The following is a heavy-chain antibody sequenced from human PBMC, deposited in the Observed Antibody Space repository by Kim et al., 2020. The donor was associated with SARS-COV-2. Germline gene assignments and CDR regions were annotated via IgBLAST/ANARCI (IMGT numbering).Heavy chain of an antibody. CDR1: GYTFTSYA. CDR2: INTNTGNP. J-gene: IGHJ6*02. Sequence: ASVKVSCKASGYTFTSYAMNWVRQAPGQGLEWMGWINTNTGNPTYAQGFTGRFVFSLDTSVSTAYLQISSLKAEDTAVYYCARVYGDSHYYYYGMDVWGQGTTVTVSS. V-gene: IGHV7-4-1*02. CDR3: ARVYGDSHYYYYGMDV. D-gene: IGHD4-17*01.